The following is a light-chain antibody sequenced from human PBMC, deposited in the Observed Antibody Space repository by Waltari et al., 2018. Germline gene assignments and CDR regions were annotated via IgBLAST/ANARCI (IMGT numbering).Light chain of an antibody. V-gene: IGLV3-1*01. CDR3: QAWDNTIVV. J-gene: IGLJ3*02. CDR1: ELDYKS. CDR2: EDN. Sequence: SYELTQPPSVSVSPGQTAIITCSGDELDYKSPSWYRQRQGQSPVLILHEDNKRPSGIPDRFSGSSSGNIATLTISGTQAMDEAEYYCQAWDNTIVVFGGGTKLTVL.